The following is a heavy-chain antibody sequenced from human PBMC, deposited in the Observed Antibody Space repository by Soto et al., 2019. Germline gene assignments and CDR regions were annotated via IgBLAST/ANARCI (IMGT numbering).Heavy chain of an antibody. Sequence: PSETLSLTCTVSGGSIRSYDWTWIRQPPGKGLEWLGYIFYSGSTFYNPSLKSRVTISIHTSKSQFSLQLTSVTAADTAVHYCARGAADTAMVDSWGQGARVTVSS. CDR2: IFYSGST. CDR1: GGSIRSYD. CDR3: ARGAADTAMVDS. J-gene: IGHJ4*02. D-gene: IGHD5-18*01. V-gene: IGHV4-59*01.